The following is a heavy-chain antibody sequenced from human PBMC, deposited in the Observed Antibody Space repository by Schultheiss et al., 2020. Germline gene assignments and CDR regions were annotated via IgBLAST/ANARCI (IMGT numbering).Heavy chain of an antibody. J-gene: IGHJ4*02. V-gene: IGHV3-23*01. D-gene: IGHD6-13*01. CDR2: IGGSSGTT. CDR1: GFTFGTYA. Sequence: GGSLRLSCAASGFTFGTYAMSWVRQAPGKGLECVSTIGGSSGTTYYADSVKGRFTISRDNSKNTLYLQMNSLRAEDTAVYYCAKKFGGIAAAGYYFDYWGQGTLVNVCS. CDR3: AKKFGGIAAAGYYFDY.